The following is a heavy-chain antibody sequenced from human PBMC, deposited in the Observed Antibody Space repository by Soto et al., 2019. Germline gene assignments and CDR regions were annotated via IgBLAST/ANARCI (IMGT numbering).Heavy chain of an antibody. J-gene: IGHJ3*02. D-gene: IGHD7-27*01. V-gene: IGHV2-5*02. CDR1: GFSLSTSGVG. Sequence: QITLQESGPALVRPTETLMLTCTYSGFSLSTSGVGVGWVRQPPGKALEWLAVIYWDDDKRYMPSLQTRLTIAQDTARNHVLLTRTHLLPMDAGRYYCAPRLRQSGNSWGSGAFDIWGHGTVVAVS. CDR3: APRLRQSGNSWGSGAFDI. CDR2: IYWDDDK.